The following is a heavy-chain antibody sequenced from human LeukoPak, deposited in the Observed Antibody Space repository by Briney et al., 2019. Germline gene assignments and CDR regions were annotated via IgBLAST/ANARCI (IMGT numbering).Heavy chain of an antibody. D-gene: IGHD6-13*01. J-gene: IGHJ6*03. Sequence: GGSLRLSCAASRFTFSSYSMNWVRQAPGKGLEWVSSISSSSSYIYYADSVKGRFTISRDNAKNSLYLQMNSLRAEDTAVYYCARDGCSSSFYYYYYMDVWGKGTTVTVSS. CDR2: ISSSSSYI. CDR1: RFTFSSYS. V-gene: IGHV3-21*01. CDR3: ARDGCSSSFYYYYYMDV.